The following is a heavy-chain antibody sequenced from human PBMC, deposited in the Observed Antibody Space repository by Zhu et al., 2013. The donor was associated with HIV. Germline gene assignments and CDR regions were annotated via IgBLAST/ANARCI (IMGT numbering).Heavy chain of an antibody. V-gene: IGHV1-69*01. D-gene: IGHD2-2*01. CDR1: GGTFSSYA. CDR3: ARARDGLGYCSSTSCPRYYYGMDV. Sequence: QVQLVQSGAEVKKPGSSVKVSCKASGGTFSSYAISWVRQAPGQGLEWMGGIIPIFGTANYAQKFQGRVTITADESTSTAYMELSSLRSEDTAVYYCARARDGLGYCSSTSCPRYYYGMDVWGQGP. J-gene: IGHJ6*02. CDR2: IIPIFGTA.